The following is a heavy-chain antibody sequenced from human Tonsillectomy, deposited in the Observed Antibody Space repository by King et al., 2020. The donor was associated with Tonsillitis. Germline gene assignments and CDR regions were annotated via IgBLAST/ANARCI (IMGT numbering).Heavy chain of an antibody. CDR2: IYYSGST. D-gene: IGHD3-9*01. CDR3: ARVYYDILTGYSPQGWLDP. CDR1: GGSVSSGSYY. J-gene: IGHJ5*02. V-gene: IGHV4-61*01. Sequence: QLQESGPGLVKPSETLSLTCTVSGGSVSSGSYYWSWIRQPPGKGLEWIGDIYYSGSTNYNPSLKSRVTISLDTSKNQFSLKLSSVTAADTAVYYCARVYYDILTGYSPQGWLDPWGQGTLVTVSS.